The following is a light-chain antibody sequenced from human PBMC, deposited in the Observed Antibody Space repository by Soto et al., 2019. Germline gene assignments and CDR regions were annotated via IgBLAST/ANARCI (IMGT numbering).Light chain of an antibody. CDR3: QQYHSPPLT. J-gene: IGKJ1*01. V-gene: IGKV4-1*01. CDR2: WAS. CDR1: QSVLFASKNY. Sequence: DIVMTQSPDSLAVSLGERATINCKSSQSVLFASKNYLAWYQQKPGQAPRLLIYWASTRESGVPDRFSGSGSGTDFTLIISSLRAEDVAVYFCQQYHSPPLTFGQGTKVDIK.